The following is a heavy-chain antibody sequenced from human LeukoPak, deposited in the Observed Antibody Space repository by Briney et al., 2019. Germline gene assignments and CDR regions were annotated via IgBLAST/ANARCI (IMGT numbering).Heavy chain of an antibody. D-gene: IGHD6-13*01. Sequence: GGSLRLSCAASGFTFSSYAMSWVRQAPGKGLEWVSAISGSGGSTYYADSVKGRFTISRDNSKNTLYLQMNSLRAEDTAVYYCAKDIFPLSIAAAGHYFDYWGQGTLVTVSS. CDR1: GFTFSSYA. CDR3: AKDIFPLSIAAAGHYFDY. CDR2: ISGSGGST. J-gene: IGHJ4*02. V-gene: IGHV3-23*01.